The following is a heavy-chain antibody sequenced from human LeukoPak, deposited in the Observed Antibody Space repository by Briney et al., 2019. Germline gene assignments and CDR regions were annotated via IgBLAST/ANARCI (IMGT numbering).Heavy chain of an antibody. D-gene: IGHD3-3*01. V-gene: IGHV1-69*15. Sequence: AASVKVSCKASGGTFGRHSITWVRQAPGQGLEWMGKIIPMFGTLNYAENFQGRVSITADDSTSTAYMELSSLRSEDTAVYYCARGPYDFWSGYLLSDPWGQGTLVTVSS. J-gene: IGHJ5*02. CDR3: ARGPYDFWSGYLLSDP. CDR2: IIPMFGTL. CDR1: GGTFGRHS.